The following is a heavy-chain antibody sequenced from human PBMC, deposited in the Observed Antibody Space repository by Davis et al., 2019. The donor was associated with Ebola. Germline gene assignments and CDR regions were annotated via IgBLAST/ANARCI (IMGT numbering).Heavy chain of an antibody. CDR1: GFTLTQLS. D-gene: IGHD2-2*01. CDR2: FDPEDGQT. CDR3: ATGLLVPAARGYSWYFDL. Sequence: ASVTVSCKLSGFTLTQLSMHWVRQAPGKGLEWMGGFDPEDGQTVYAQRFQGRVTMTEDTSTHTAYMEMSSLRSEDTAVYYCATGLLVPAARGYSWYFDLWGRGTLVTVSS. J-gene: IGHJ2*01. V-gene: IGHV1-24*01.